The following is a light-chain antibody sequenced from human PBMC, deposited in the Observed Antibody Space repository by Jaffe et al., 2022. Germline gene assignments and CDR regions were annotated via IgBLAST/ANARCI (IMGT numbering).Light chain of an antibody. V-gene: IGKV4-1*01. J-gene: IGKJ2*03. CDR3: QRYYPTPMYS. CDR2: RTS. Sequence: DIVMTQSPDSLAVSLGERATINCKSSQSVLSTSNNQNHLAWYQQKPGQPPKLLISRTSIRESGVPDRFTGSGSGTDFTLTISSLQAEDVAVYYCQRYYPTPMYSFGQGTKLEIK. CDR1: QSVLSTSNNQNH.